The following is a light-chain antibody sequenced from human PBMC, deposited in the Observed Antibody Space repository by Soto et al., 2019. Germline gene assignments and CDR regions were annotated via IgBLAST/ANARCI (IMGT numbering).Light chain of an antibody. CDR2: AAS. CDR1: QSISSF. J-gene: IGKJ1*01. Sequence: DIQMTQSPSSLSASVGDRVTITCRASQSISSFLNWYQQKPGKAPRLLIYAASSLQSGVPSRFSASGSGTDFTLTSSSLQPEDIATYYCQQSYSTPETFGQGTKVDIE. V-gene: IGKV1-39*01. CDR3: QQSYSTPET.